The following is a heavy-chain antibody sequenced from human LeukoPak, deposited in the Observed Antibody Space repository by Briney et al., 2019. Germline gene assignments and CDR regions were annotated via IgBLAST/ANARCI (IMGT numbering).Heavy chain of an antibody. D-gene: IGHD3-16*01. Sequence: GGSLRLSCVVSGFTFSSYGFHWVRQAPGKGLEWVAGISYDGSNEFYADSVKGRFTISRDNPKNTVYLQMNSLRAEDTAVYYCAGGGDAFDIWGQGTMVTVSS. J-gene: IGHJ3*02. CDR1: GFTFSSYG. CDR3: AGGGDAFDI. CDR2: ISYDGSNE. V-gene: IGHV3-30*03.